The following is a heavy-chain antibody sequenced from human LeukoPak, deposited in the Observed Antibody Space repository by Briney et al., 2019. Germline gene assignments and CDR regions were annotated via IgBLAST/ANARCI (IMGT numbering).Heavy chain of an antibody. Sequence: GGSLRLSCAASGITFSTYDMHWVRQATGKGLEWVSAIDTVGNTYYAGSVKGRFTISRENAWNSLYLQMDSLRDGDTAVYYCIRIRTGEHQYGMDVWGQGTTVTVSS. D-gene: IGHD7-27*01. CDR2: IDTVGNT. CDR1: GITFSTYD. J-gene: IGHJ6*02. CDR3: IRIRTGEHQYGMDV. V-gene: IGHV3-13*01.